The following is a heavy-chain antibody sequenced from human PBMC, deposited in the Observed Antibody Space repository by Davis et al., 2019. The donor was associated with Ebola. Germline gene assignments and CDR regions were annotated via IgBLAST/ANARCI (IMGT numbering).Heavy chain of an antibody. CDR2: ISYDGSNK. CDR1: GFTFSSYA. CDR3: AQSGGNYVGLEP. D-gene: IGHD1-26*01. V-gene: IGHV3-30-3*01. Sequence: PGGSLRLSCAASGFTFSSYAMHWVRQAPGKGLEWVAVISYDGSNKYYADSVKGRFTISRDNSKNTLYLQMNSLRAEDTAVYYCAQSGGNYVGLEPWGQGTLVTVSS. J-gene: IGHJ5*02.